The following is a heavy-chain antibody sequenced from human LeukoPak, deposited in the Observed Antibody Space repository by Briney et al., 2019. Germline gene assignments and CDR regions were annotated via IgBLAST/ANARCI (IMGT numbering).Heavy chain of an antibody. J-gene: IGHJ3*01. CDR1: AFTFSSYE. Sequence: GGSLRLSCAASAFTFSSYEMNWVRQAPGKGLEWVSYISSSGSTIYYADSVKGRFTISRDNAKNSLYLQMNSLRAEDTAVYYCASETNWGSGAFYVWDQGTMVTVSS. CDR2: ISSSGSTI. D-gene: IGHD7-27*01. CDR3: ASETNWGSGAFYV. V-gene: IGHV3-48*03.